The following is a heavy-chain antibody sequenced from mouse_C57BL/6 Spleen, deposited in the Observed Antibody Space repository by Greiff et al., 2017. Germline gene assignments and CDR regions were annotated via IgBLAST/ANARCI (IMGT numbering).Heavy chain of an antibody. V-gene: IGHV1-82*01. Sequence: LVESGPELVKPGASVKISCKASGYAFSSSWMNWVKQRPGKGLEWIGRIYPGDGDTNYNGKFKGKATLTADKSSSTAYMQLSSLTSEDSAVYFCARFSLGYYFDYWGQGTTLTVSS. CDR1: GYAFSSSW. CDR2: IYPGDGDT. J-gene: IGHJ2*01. CDR3: ARFSLGYYFDY. D-gene: IGHD3-1*01.